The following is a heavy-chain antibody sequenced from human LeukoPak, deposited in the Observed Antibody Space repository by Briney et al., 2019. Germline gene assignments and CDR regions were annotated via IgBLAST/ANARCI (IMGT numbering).Heavy chain of an antibody. CDR3: ARVEGFLLSPYYYYGMDV. CDR2: IWYDGSSK. Sequence: PGGSLRLSCAASGFTFSSYGMHWVRQAPGKGLEWVAVIWYDGSSKYYADSVKGRFTISRDNSKNTLYLQMNSLRAEDTAVYYCARVEGFLLSPYYYYGMDVWGQGTTVTVSS. CDR1: GFTFSSYG. V-gene: IGHV3-33*01. D-gene: IGHD3-3*01. J-gene: IGHJ6*02.